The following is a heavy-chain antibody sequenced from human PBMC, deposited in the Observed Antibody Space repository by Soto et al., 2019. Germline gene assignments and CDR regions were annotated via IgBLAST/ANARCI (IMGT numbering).Heavy chain of an antibody. CDR3: ARDIGVTALDCFDP. CDR1: GHTSSTFG. V-gene: IGHV1-18*01. CDR2: VNGYNTHA. D-gene: IGHD1-1*01. J-gene: IGHJ5*02. Sequence: QVPLVQSGAEVKKPGASVKVSCKASGHTSSTFGISWVRQVPGQGLEWMGWVNGYNTHANYAQKFQGRVTMTTDTSTSTASMELRNLRFDDTAVYYCARDIGVTALDCFDPWGQGTLVTVSS.